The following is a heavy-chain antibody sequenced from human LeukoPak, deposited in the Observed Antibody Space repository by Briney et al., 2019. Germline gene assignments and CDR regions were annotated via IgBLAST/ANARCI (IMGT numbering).Heavy chain of an antibody. Sequence: ASVKVSCKSSGYAFTSCDINWVRQAPGQGLELMGWMNPNTGHTGSAEQFQGRVTTTRNTSISTANIELSSLKSEDTPTYYRAAGKTDCYNVVCYSEYYSMDIWGKGTTVTVSS. CDR1: GYAFTSCD. CDR3: AAGKTDCYNVVCYSEYYSMDI. J-gene: IGHJ6*04. D-gene: IGHD2-8*01. V-gene: IGHV1-8*01. CDR2: MNPNTGHT.